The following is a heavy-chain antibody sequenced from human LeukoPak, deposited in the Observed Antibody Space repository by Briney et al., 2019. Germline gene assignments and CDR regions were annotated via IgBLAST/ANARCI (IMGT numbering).Heavy chain of an antibody. CDR1: GFTFSDYY. Sequence: GGSLRLSCAASGFTFSDYYMSWLRQAPGKGLEWVSSISSSSSYIYYADSVKGRFTISRDNAKNSLYLQMNSLRAEDTAVYYCARDSAVTTGAYYYYYMDVWGKGTTVTVSS. CDR3: ARDSAVTTGAYYYYYMDV. CDR2: ISSSSSYI. J-gene: IGHJ6*03. D-gene: IGHD4-17*01. V-gene: IGHV3-11*06.